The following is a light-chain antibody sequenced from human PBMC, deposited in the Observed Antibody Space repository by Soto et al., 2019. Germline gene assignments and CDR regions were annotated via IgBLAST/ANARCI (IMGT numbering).Light chain of an antibody. CDR2: GAS. CDR1: LSVFSN. V-gene: IGKV3-15*01. J-gene: IGKJ1*01. Sequence: EIVMTQSPATLSVSPWERATLSCRASLSVFSNLAWYQQKPGRAPRLLIYGASTRATGIPARFSGSGSGTEFTLTISSLQSDDSAVYYCQQYNNWPPWTFGQGTKVDIK. CDR3: QQYNNWPPWT.